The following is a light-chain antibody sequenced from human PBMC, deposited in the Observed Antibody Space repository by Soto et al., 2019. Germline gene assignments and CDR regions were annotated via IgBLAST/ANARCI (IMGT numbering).Light chain of an antibody. CDR3: MQALQTPK. V-gene: IGKV2-28*01. Sequence: DIVMTQSPLSLPVTPGEPASISCRSSQSLLHSNGYNYLDWYLEKPGQSPQLLIYLGSNRASGVTDRFSGSASGTDFTLKISRVEAEDVGVYYCMQALQTPKFGQGTKVEIK. CDR2: LGS. CDR1: QSLLHSNGYNY. J-gene: IGKJ1*01.